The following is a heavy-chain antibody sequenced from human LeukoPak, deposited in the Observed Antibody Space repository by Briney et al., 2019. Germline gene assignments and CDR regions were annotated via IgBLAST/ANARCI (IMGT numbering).Heavy chain of an antibody. D-gene: IGHD3-10*01. J-gene: IGHJ5*02. Sequence: SETLSLTCTVSGGSISSGGYYWGWIRQHPGKGLEWIGYIYYSGSTYYNPSLKCRVTISVDTSKNQFSLKLSSVTAADTAVYYCARGIHYYGWGSYDPNWFDPWGQGTLVTVSS. CDR1: GGSISSGGYY. V-gene: IGHV4-31*03. CDR3: ARGIHYYGWGSYDPNWFDP. CDR2: IYYSGST.